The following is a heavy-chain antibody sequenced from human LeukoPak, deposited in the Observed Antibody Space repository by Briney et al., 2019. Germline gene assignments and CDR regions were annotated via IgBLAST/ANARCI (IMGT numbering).Heavy chain of an antibody. CDR3: AELGITMIGGV. Sequence: PGGSLRLSCAVSGFTFRSYDMSWVRRAPGKGLEWVSGISGSGESTYYANSVKGRFTISRDTSKNALYLQMNSLRAEDTAVYYCAELGITMIGGVWGKGTTVTISS. CDR2: ISGSGEST. J-gene: IGHJ6*04. V-gene: IGHV3-23*01. D-gene: IGHD3-10*02. CDR1: GFTFRSYD.